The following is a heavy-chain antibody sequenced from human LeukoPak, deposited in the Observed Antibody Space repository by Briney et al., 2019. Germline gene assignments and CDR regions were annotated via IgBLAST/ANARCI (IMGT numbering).Heavy chain of an antibody. CDR1: GGSISSGGYS. J-gene: IGHJ4*02. CDR3: ASSAGYSYGSDY. Sequence: SETLSLTCAVSGGSISSGGYSWRWIRQPPGKGLEWIGYIYHSGSTYYNPSLKSRVTISVDRSKNQFSLKLSSVPAADTAVYYCASSAGYSYGSDYWGQGTLVTVSS. CDR2: IYHSGST. D-gene: IGHD5-18*01. V-gene: IGHV4-30-2*01.